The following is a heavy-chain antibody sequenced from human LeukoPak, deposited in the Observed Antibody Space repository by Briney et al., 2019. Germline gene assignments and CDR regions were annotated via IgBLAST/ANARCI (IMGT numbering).Heavy chain of an antibody. J-gene: IGHJ3*02. CDR2: IYYSGST. CDR3: ARGSPPTYYYDSSGYFDI. V-gene: IGHV4-39*07. CDR1: GGSISSSSYY. Sequence: SETLSLTCTVSGGSISSSSYYWGWIRQPPGKGLEWIGSIYYSGSTYYNPSLKSRVTISVDTSKNQFSLKLSSVTAADTAVYYCARGSPPTYYYDSSGYFDIWGQGTMVTVSS. D-gene: IGHD3-22*01.